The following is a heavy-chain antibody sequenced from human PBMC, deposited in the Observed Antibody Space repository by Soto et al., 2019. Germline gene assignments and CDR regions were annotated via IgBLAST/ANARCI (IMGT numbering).Heavy chain of an antibody. D-gene: IGHD3-10*02. CDR1: GFTFSSYA. CDR2: TSYDGSNK. J-gene: IGHJ5*02. Sequence: GGSLRRSCAASGFTFSSYAMHWVRQAPGKGLEWVAVTSYDGSNKYYADSVKGRFTISRDNSKNTLYLQMNSLRAEDTAVYYCARDGSRTTFGWFDPWGQGTLVTVSS. CDR3: ARDGSRTTFGWFDP. V-gene: IGHV3-30-3*01.